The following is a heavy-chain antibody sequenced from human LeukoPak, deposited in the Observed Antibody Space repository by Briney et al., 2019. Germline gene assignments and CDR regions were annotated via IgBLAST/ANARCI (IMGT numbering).Heavy chain of an antibody. V-gene: IGHV3-7*01. CDR3: ARAHSRLQDCAFDI. Sequence: PGGSLRLSCAASGFTFSSFWMSWVRQAPGKGMEWVAYIKQDGSEKYYVDSVKGRFTISRDNAKNSLYLQMNSLRAEDTAVYYCARAHSRLQDCAFDIWGQGTMVTVSS. CDR1: GFTFSSFW. D-gene: IGHD4-11*01. J-gene: IGHJ3*02. CDR2: IKQDGSEK.